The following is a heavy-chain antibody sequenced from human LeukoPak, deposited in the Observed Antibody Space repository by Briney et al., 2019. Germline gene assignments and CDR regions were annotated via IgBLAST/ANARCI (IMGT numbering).Heavy chain of an antibody. V-gene: IGHV3-33*08. CDR2: IWYDGSNK. D-gene: IGHD1-14*01. Sequence: GGSLRLSCAASEFTFSNYAMNWVRQAPGKGLEWVAVIWYDGSNKYYADSVKGRFTISRDNSKNTLYLQMNSLRAEDTAVYYCARRTYDAFDIWGQGTMVTVSS. CDR1: EFTFSNYA. CDR3: ARRTYDAFDI. J-gene: IGHJ3*02.